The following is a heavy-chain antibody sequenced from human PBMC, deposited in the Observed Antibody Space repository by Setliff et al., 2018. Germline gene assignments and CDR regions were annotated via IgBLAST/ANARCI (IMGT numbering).Heavy chain of an antibody. Sequence: GGSLRLSCEASGFTFTSYWMSWVRQAPGKGLEWVANIKQDGSEKYCVDSVKGRFAISRDNAKNSLYLQMNSLRAEDTALYYCALFGDRDTFPIWGQGTMVTVSS. CDR1: GFTFTSYW. CDR2: IKQDGSEK. CDR3: ALFGDRDTFPI. V-gene: IGHV3-7*03. D-gene: IGHD3-16*01. J-gene: IGHJ3*02.